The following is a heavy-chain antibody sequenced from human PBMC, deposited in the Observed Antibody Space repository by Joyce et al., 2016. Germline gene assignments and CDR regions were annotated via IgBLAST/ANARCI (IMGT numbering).Heavy chain of an antibody. V-gene: IGHV3-48*01. Sequence: EVQLVESGGGLVQPGGSLRLSCAASGCTFNTYSMNWVRQGPGKGLEWVSYINRSSNTLYYVDSVKGRFTISRDNAKNSLYLQMNSLRAEDTAVYFCARATSYYFYYYMDVWGKGTTVTVSS. CDR2: INRSSNTL. CDR3: ARATSYYFYYYMDV. J-gene: IGHJ6*03. CDR1: GCTFNTYS.